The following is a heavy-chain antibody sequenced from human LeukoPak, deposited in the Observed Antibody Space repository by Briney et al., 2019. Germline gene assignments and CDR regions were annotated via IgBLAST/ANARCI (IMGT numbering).Heavy chain of an antibody. Sequence: PGGSLKLSCAASGFTFSGSAMHWVRQASGKGLEWVGRIRSKANSYATAYAASVKGRFTISRDDSKNTAYLQMNSLKTEDTAVYYCTSFYSSGWHYDYYYGMDVWGQGTTVTVSS. CDR2: IRSKANSYAT. CDR3: TSFYSSGWHYDYYYGMDV. J-gene: IGHJ6*02. CDR1: GFTFSGSA. V-gene: IGHV3-73*01. D-gene: IGHD6-19*01.